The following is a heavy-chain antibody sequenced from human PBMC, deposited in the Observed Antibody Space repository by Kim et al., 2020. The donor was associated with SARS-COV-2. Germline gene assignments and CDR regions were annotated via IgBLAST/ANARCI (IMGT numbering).Heavy chain of an antibody. CDR2: INHSGST. D-gene: IGHD3-22*01. Sequence: SETLSLTCAVYGGSFSGYSWSWIRQAPGKGLEWIGEINHSGSTNYNPSLKSRVTISADTSKNQFSLKMSSVTAADTAYYYCARFKEELSMIVVVISAVSSYADYWGQGTLVTVSS. CDR1: GGSFSGYS. J-gene: IGHJ4*02. V-gene: IGHV4-34*01. CDR3: ARFKEELSMIVVVISAVSSYADY.